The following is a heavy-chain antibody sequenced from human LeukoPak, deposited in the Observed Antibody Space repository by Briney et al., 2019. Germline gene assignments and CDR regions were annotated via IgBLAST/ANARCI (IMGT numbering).Heavy chain of an antibody. D-gene: IGHD5-12*01. V-gene: IGHV3-30*02. J-gene: IGHJ4*02. CDR1: GFPFSSYG. CDR3: AKGGRGYSGYDLDY. Sequence: GGSLRLSCAASGFPFSSYGMHWVRQAPGKGLEGGEFIRYDGSNKYYADSVKGRFTISRDNSKNTPYLQMNGLRAEDTAVYYCAKGGRGYSGYDLDYWGQGTLVTVSS. CDR2: IRYDGSNK.